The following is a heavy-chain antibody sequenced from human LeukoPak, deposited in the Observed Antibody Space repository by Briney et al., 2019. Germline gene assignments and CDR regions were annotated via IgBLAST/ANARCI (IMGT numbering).Heavy chain of an antibody. CDR3: AREAYASGSFRSDYYYMDV. J-gene: IGHJ6*03. V-gene: IGHV1-2*02. CDR1: GYTFNGYY. Sequence: GASVKVSCKASGYTFNGYYMHWVRQAPGQGLEWMGWINPNSGGTNYAQKFQGRVTMTRDTSISTAYMELSRLRSDDTAVYYCAREAYASGSFRSDYYYMDVWGKGTTVTISS. CDR2: INPNSGGT. D-gene: IGHD3-10*01.